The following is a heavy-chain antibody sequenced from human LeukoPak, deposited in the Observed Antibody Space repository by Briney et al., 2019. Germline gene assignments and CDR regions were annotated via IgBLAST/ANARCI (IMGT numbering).Heavy chain of an antibody. Sequence: GGSLRLSCTGSGFTFGDYAMTWVRQAPGKGLEWVGFIRSQIYGGTPEYAASVKGRFTISRDDSEGVAYLQMNSLKTEDTAVYCCTRDQTPYYWGQGTLVTVSS. CDR3: TRDQTPYY. CDR1: GFTFGDYA. V-gene: IGHV3-49*04. J-gene: IGHJ4*02. CDR2: IRSQIYGGTP.